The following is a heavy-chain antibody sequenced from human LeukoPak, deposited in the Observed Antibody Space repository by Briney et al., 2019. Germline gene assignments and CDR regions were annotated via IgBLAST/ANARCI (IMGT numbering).Heavy chain of an antibody. D-gene: IGHD3-22*01. CDR1: GGTFSSYA. Sequence: SVEVSCKASGGTFSSYAISWVRQAPGQGLEWMGGIIPIFGAANYAQKFQGRVTITADESTSTAYMELSSLRSEDTAVYYCARSYDSSGYYYWSAYYFDYWGQGTLVTVSS. V-gene: IGHV1-69*13. J-gene: IGHJ4*02. CDR2: IIPIFGAA. CDR3: ARSYDSSGYYYWSAYYFDY.